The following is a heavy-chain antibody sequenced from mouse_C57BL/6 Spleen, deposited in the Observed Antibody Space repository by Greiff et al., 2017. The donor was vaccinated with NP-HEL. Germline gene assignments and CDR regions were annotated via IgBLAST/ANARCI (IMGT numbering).Heavy chain of an antibody. J-gene: IGHJ3*01. CDR1: GYAFSSSW. Sequence: QVQLQQSGPELVKPGASVKISCKASGYAFSSSWMNWVKQRPGKGLEWIGRIYPGDGDTNYNGKFKGKATLTADKSSSTAYMQLSSLTSEDSAVYFCARFDYDYDGAYWGQGTLVTVSA. CDR3: ARFDYDYDGAY. V-gene: IGHV1-82*01. D-gene: IGHD2-4*01. CDR2: IYPGDGDT.